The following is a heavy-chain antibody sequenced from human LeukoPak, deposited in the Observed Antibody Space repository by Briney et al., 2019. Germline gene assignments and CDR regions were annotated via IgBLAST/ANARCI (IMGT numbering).Heavy chain of an antibody. CDR3: ARIVDTSGYSDFDY. Sequence: GDSLKISCKGSGYTFTTSWIGWVRQMPGKGLEWMGIIYPGDSDTIYSPSFQGQVTISADKSTSTAYLQWSSLKASDTAMYYCARIVDTSGYSDFDYWGQGTLVTVSS. CDR2: IYPGDSDT. D-gene: IGHD3-22*01. J-gene: IGHJ4*02. V-gene: IGHV5-51*01. CDR1: GYTFTTSW.